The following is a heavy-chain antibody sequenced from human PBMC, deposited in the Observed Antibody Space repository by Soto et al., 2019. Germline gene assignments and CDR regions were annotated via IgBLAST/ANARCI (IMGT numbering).Heavy chain of an antibody. CDR1: GFTFSSYG. CDR3: AKGLGYCTNGVCYTGYYYGMDV. CDR2: ISYDGSNK. J-gene: IGHJ6*02. Sequence: GGSLRLSCAASGFTFSSYGMHWVRQAPGKGLEWVAVISYDGSNKYYADSVKGRFTISRDNSKNTLYLQMNSLRAEDTAVYYCAKGLGYCTNGVCYTGYYYGMDVWGQGTTVTVSS. V-gene: IGHV3-30*18. D-gene: IGHD2-8*01.